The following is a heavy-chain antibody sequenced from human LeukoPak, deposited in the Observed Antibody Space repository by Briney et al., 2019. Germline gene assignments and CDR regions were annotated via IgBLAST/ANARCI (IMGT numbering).Heavy chain of an antibody. Sequence: SETLSLTCTVSGGSISSYFWSWIRQPPGKGLEWIGYIYYSGSTNYNRSLKSRVTISVDTSKNQFSLKLSSVTAADTAVYYCARRQTYFDYWGQGTLVTVSS. CDR3: ARRQTYFDY. CDR1: GGSISSYF. V-gene: IGHV4-59*08. CDR2: IYYSGST. J-gene: IGHJ4*02.